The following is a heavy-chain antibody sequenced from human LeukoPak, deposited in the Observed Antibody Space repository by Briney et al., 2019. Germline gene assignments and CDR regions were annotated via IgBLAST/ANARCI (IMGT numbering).Heavy chain of an antibody. D-gene: IGHD4-23*01. CDR1: GGTFSSYA. J-gene: IGHJ1*01. CDR2: IIPILGIA. CDR3: ARDGGNSEEYFQH. Sequence: SVKVSCKASGGTFSSYAINWVRQAPGQGLEWMGRIIPILGIANYAQKFQGRVTITADKSTSTAYMELSSLRSEDTAVYYCARDGGNSEEYFQHWGQGTLVTVSS. V-gene: IGHV1-69*04.